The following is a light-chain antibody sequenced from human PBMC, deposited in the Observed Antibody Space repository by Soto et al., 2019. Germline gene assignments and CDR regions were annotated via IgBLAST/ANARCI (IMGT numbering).Light chain of an antibody. V-gene: IGKV3-20*01. Sequence: EIVLTQASGTLSLSPGERATLSCRASQSVGSSYLAWYQQKPGQAPRLLIYAASSRATGVPERFSGSGSGTDFTLTISRLEPEAFAVYYCQQYGISPPNTFGQGTRMAIK. CDR1: QSVGSSY. CDR3: QQYGISPPNT. J-gene: IGKJ5*01. CDR2: AAS.